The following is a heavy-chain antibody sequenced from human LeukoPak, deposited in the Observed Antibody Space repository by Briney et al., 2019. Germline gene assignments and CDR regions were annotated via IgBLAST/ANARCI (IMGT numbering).Heavy chain of an antibody. CDR3: AKATNSYYDFWSAYYPTYYMDV. Sequence: GGSLRLSCAASGFTFSSYAMSWVRQAPGKGLEWVSPISGSGDNTYYADSVKGRFTISRDNSKNTLYLQMNSLRAEDTAVYYCAKATNSYYDFWSAYYPTYYMDVWGKGTTVTVSS. J-gene: IGHJ6*03. V-gene: IGHV3-23*01. CDR2: ISGSGDNT. D-gene: IGHD3-3*01. CDR1: GFTFSSYA.